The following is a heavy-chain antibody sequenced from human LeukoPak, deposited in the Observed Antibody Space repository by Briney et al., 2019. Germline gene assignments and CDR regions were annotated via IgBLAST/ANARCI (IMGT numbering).Heavy chain of an antibody. CDR3: ARVDPGGVIVLPDY. CDR1: GGSIRSSGYY. V-gene: IGHV4-39*07. J-gene: IGHJ4*02. D-gene: IGHD3-16*02. CDR2: INHSGST. Sequence: SETLSLTCTVSGGSIRSSGYYWSWICQPPGKGLEWIGEINHSGSTNYNPSLKSRVTMSVDTSKNQFSLKLSSVTAADTAVYYCARVDPGGVIVLPDYWGQGTLVTVSS.